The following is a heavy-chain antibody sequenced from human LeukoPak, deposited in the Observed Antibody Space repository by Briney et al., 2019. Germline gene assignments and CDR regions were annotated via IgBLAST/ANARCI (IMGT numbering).Heavy chain of an antibody. CDR2: IYTSGTT. J-gene: IGHJ4*02. Sequence: SQTLSLTCTVSGGSFSTYYWSWIRQPAGKGLEWIGHIYTSGTTNYNPSLKSRVTMSIDTSKNQFSLKLSSVTAADTAIYYCARDAKYYYGSRTYFFFEYWGQGTLLTVSS. D-gene: IGHD3-10*01. V-gene: IGHV4-4*07. CDR3: ARDAKYYYGSRTYFFFEY. CDR1: GGSFSTYY.